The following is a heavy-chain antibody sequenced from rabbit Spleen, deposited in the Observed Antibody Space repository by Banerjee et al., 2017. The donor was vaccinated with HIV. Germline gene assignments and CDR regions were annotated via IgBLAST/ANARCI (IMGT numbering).Heavy chain of an antibody. CDR2: IYAASGST. V-gene: IGHV1S40*01. CDR1: GFSFSSSYY. Sequence: QSLEESGGGLVKPGGALTLTCTASGFSFSSSYYMCWVRQAPGKGLEWIGCIYAASGSTYYASWAKGRFTVSKTSSTTVTLQMTSLTAADTATYFCARDPYVVDSANLWGPGTLVTVS. D-gene: IGHD1-1*01. J-gene: IGHJ4*01. CDR3: ARDPYVVDSANL.